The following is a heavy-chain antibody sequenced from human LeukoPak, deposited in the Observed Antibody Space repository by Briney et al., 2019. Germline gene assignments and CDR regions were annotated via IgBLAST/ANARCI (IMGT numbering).Heavy chain of an antibody. CDR1: GDTFSNYV. J-gene: IGHJ3*01. D-gene: IGHD2-21*01. CDR2: ITPMFGST. CDR3: ARDDPDVVVIPGAADV. V-gene: IGHV1-69*13. Sequence: ASVKVSCKASGDTFSNYVISWFRQAPGQRPEWMEGITPMFGSTYFTQKFQGRVTFTADDSTTTAYMELSSLKFEDTAVYYCARDDPDVVVIPGAADVWGQGTLVTVSS.